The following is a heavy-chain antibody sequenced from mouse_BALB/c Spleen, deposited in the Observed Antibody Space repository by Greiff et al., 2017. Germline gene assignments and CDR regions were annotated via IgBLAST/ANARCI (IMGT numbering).Heavy chain of an antibody. CDR2: INPGSGGT. CDR3: TRSLDDYGSSYDAMDY. Sequence: VQLQQSGAELVRPGTSVKVSCKASGYAFTNYLIEWVKQRPGQGLEWIGVINPGSGGTNYNEKFKGKATLTADKSSSTAYMQLSSLTSDDSAVYYCTRSLDDYGSSYDAMDYWGQGTSVTVSS. CDR1: GYAFTNYL. V-gene: IGHV1-54*01. J-gene: IGHJ4*01. D-gene: IGHD1-1*01.